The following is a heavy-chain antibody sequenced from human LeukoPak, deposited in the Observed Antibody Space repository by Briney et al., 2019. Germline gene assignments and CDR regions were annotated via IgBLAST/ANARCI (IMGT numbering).Heavy chain of an antibody. CDR1: GFTFDDYA. CDR2: ISWDGGST. V-gene: IGHV3-43D*03. Sequence: GGSLRLSCAASGFTFDDYAMHWVRQAPGKGLERVSLISWDGGSTYYADSVKGRFTISRDSSKNSLYLQMNSLRAEDTALYYCAKDSSGYYWDYWGQGTLVTVSS. J-gene: IGHJ4*02. D-gene: IGHD3-22*01. CDR3: AKDSSGYYWDY.